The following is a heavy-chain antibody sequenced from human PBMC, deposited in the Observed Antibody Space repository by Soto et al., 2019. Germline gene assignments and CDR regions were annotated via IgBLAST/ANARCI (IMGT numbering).Heavy chain of an antibody. CDR1: GFTFSSYA. J-gene: IGHJ4*02. V-gene: IGHV3-23*01. Sequence: PGGSLRLSCAASGFTFSSYAMSWVRQAPGKGLEWVSGIGGRGDGTYYVDSVKGRFTISRDNSKNTLYLQMSSLRAGDKAVYFCAKHEGISTVTPSNFWGKGTLVTVSS. CDR3: AKHEGISTVTPSNF. CDR2: IGGRGDGT. D-gene: IGHD4-17*01.